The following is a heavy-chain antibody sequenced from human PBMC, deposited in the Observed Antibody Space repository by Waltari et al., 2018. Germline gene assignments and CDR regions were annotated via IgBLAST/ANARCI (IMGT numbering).Heavy chain of an antibody. Sequence: QVQLQQSGAGLLKPSETLSPTFAVFGGSVVGFSSSWVRDPPRKGLGWIGEINHSGSTNYNPALKIRVTISVDTSKNQFSLELSSVTAAYSAVDYCARRKVTTVVTPWTYFDYWGQGTLVTVSS. CDR1: GGSVVGFS. V-gene: IGHV4-34*01. D-gene: IGHD4-17*01. CDR2: INHSGST. J-gene: IGHJ4*02. CDR3: ARRKVTTVVTPWTYFDY.